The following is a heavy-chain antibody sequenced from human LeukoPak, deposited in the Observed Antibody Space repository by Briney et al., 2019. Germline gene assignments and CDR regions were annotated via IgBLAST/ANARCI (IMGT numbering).Heavy chain of an antibody. Sequence: GGSLRLSCAASGFTFSSYSMNCVRQAPGKGLEWVSSISSSSYIYYADSVEGRFTISRDNAKNSLYLQMNSLRAEDTAVYYCASQTVTTTYYYYYMDVWGKGTTVTVSS. CDR3: ASQTVTTTYYYYYMDV. V-gene: IGHV3-21*01. CDR2: ISSSSYI. J-gene: IGHJ6*03. CDR1: GFTFSSYS. D-gene: IGHD4-11*01.